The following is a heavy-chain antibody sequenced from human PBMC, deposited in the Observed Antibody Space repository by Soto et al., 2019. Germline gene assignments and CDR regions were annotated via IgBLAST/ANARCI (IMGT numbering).Heavy chain of an antibody. CDR1: GYSFAGYW. CDR3: ARQIYDSDTGPNFQYYFDS. Sequence: GESLKISCKGSGYSFAGYWITWVRQKPGKCLEWMGRIDPSDSQTYYSPSFRGHVTISVTKSITTVFLQWSSLRASDTAMYYCARQIYDSDTGPNFQYYFDSWGQGTPVTVSS. D-gene: IGHD3-22*01. J-gene: IGHJ4*02. CDR2: IDPSDSQT. V-gene: IGHV5-10-1*01.